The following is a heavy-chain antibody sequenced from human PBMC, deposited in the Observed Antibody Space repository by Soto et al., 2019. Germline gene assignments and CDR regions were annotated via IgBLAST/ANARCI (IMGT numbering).Heavy chain of an antibody. CDR2: ISGSGGST. CDR1: GFTFSSYA. V-gene: IGHV3-23*01. D-gene: IGHD3-16*01. Sequence: GGSLRLSCAASGFTFSSYAMSWVRQAPGKGLEWVSAISGSGGSTYYADSVKGRITIARDNSKNTMYLQMNRLRAEGTDVYYGEKDVKSFRGSCPCDAFDIWGQGTMVTVSS. CDR3: EKDVKSFRGSCPCDAFDI. J-gene: IGHJ3*02.